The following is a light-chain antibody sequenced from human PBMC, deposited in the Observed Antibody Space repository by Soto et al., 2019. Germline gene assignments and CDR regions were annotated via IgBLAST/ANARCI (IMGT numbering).Light chain of an antibody. CDR3: QQYNNWLT. V-gene: IGKV3D-15*01. CDR1: QSVSRD. CDR2: SAS. J-gene: IGKJ4*01. Sequence: EIVMTQSPATLSVSPGERATLSCTASQSVSRDLAWYQQKPGQAPRLLIYSASTRATGIPARFSGSGSGTEFPLTISSLQSEDFAIYYCQQYNNWLTFGGGTKVEIK.